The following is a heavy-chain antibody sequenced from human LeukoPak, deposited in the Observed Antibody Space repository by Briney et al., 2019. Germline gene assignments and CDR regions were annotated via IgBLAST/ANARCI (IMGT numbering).Heavy chain of an antibody. D-gene: IGHD3-3*01. V-gene: IGHV1-18*01. J-gene: IGHJ6*02. CDR2: ISAYNGNT. CDR3: ARVMGILDYDFWSGPNYYYYGMDV. Sequence: ASVKVSCKASGYTFTSYGISWVRQAPGQGLEWMGWISAYNGNTNYAQKLQGRVTMTTDTSTSTAYMELRSLRSDDTAVYYCARVMGILDYDFWSGPNYYYYGMDVWGQGTTVTVSS. CDR1: GYTFTSYG.